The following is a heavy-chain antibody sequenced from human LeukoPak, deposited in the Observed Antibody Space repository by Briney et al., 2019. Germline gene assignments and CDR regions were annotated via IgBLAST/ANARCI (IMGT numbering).Heavy chain of an antibody. CDR3: ARSISGLGD. V-gene: IGHV6-1*01. J-gene: IGHJ4*02. CDR2: TYYR. Sequence: SQTLSLTCAISGDSVSSRQSPSRGLEWLGRTYYRYYAVSAKGRITINADTSKNQFSLQLNSVTPEDTAVYYCARSISGLGDWGQGTLVTVSS. D-gene: IGHD3-16*01. CDR1: GDSVSS.